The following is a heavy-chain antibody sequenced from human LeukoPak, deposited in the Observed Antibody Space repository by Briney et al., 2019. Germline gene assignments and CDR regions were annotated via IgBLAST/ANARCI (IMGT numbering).Heavy chain of an antibody. D-gene: IGHD3-22*01. CDR2: INPNSGGT. CDR3: ARDPYYYDSSGPNWFDP. Sequence: ASVKVSCKASGYTFTGYYIHWVRQAPGQGLEWMGWINPNSGGTNYAQKFQGRVTMTRDTSISTAYMELSRLRSDDTAVYYCARDPYYYDSSGPNWFDPWGQGTLVTVSS. V-gene: IGHV1-2*02. CDR1: GYTFTGYY. J-gene: IGHJ5*02.